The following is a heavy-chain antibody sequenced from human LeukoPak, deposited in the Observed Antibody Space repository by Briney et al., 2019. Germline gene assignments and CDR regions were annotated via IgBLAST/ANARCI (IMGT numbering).Heavy chain of an antibody. CDR1: GGSISSYY. Sequence: SETLSLTCTVSGGSISSYYWSWIRQPAGKGLEWIGRIYTSASTNYNPSLKSRVTMSVDTSKNQFSLKLSSVTAADTAVYYCARGVSSSPSLDWFDPWGQGTLVTVSS. CDR2: IYTSAST. D-gene: IGHD6-6*01. V-gene: IGHV4-4*07. CDR3: ARGVSSSPSLDWFDP. J-gene: IGHJ5*02.